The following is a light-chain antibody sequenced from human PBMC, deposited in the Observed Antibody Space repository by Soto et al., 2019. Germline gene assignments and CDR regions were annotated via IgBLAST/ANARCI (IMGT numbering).Light chain of an antibody. CDR2: GAS. J-gene: IGKJ3*01. Sequence: EIVLTQSPGTLSLSPGERATLSCRASQSVRNNYLAWYQQKPGQAPRLLIYGASSRATGIPDRFSGSGSGTYFTLSIGRLEPEDVAVYYCQHYGTSSDLISFGPGTKVDFK. CDR1: QSVRNNY. V-gene: IGKV3-20*01. CDR3: QHYGTSSDLIS.